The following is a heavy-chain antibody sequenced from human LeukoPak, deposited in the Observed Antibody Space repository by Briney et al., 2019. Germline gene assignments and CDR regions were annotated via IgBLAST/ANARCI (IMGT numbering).Heavy chain of an antibody. D-gene: IGHD3-9*01. CDR1: GGSISSYY. CDR2: IYYSGST. CDR3: AGDVILTGYDYGMDV. Sequence: PSETLSLTCTVSGGSISSYYWSWIRQPPGKGLEWIGYIYYSGSTNYNPSLKSRVTISVDTSKNQFSLKLSSVTAADTAVYYCAGDVILTGYDYGMDVWGQGITVTVSS. J-gene: IGHJ6*02. V-gene: IGHV4-59*01.